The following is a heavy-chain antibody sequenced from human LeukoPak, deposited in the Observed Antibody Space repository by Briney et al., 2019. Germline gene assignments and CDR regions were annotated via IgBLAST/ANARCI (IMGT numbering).Heavy chain of an antibody. CDR3: ARGWDYDSGGRPTAYVY. CDR2: IIPIFGTA. Sequence: SVKASCNASGGTFSSYAISWVRQAPAQGLEWMGGIIPIFGTANYAQKFQGKVTITADESTSTAYMELSSLRSEDTAVYYCARGWDYDSGGRPTAYVYWGQGTLVSVSS. J-gene: IGHJ4*02. CDR1: GGTFSSYA. V-gene: IGHV1-69*13. D-gene: IGHD3-22*01.